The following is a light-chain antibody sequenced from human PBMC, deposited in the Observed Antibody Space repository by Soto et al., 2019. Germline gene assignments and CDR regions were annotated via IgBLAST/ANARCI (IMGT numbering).Light chain of an antibody. CDR1: QSSSRW. Sequence: DIQMTRSPCTLSASVGDRVTITRRASQSSSRWLAWYQQKPGKAPKLLIYDASTLESGVPSRFSGRGSGTEFTLTISSMQPDDFAADYCQHYNSYWTFGQGTKVDIK. V-gene: IGKV1-5*01. CDR2: DAS. J-gene: IGKJ1*01. CDR3: QHYNSYWT.